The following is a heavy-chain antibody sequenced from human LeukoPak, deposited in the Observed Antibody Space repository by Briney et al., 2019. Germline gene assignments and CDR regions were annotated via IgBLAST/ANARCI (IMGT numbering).Heavy chain of an antibody. CDR2: ISSSSSFI. CDR3: ATYRQIQVPFEF. D-gene: IGHD5-18*01. CDR1: GFTFSSYN. V-gene: IGHV3-21*04. J-gene: IGHJ4*02. Sequence: PGGSLRLSCAASGFTFSSYNMNWVRQAPGKGLEWVSSISSSSSFIYYADSLKGRFTISRDNSRSTLSLQMDSLRAEDTATYYCATYRQIQVPFEFWGQGTLVTVSS.